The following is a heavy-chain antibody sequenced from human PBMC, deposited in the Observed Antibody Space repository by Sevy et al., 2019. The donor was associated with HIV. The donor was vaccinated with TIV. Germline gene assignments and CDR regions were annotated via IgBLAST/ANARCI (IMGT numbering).Heavy chain of an antibody. CDR3: TRDPRPYSSSPFDY. J-gene: IGHJ4*02. D-gene: IGHD6-13*01. Sequence: GGSLRLSCTASGFTFGDDAMSWFRQAPGKGLEWVGFIRSKAYGGTTEYAESVKGRFTISRDDSKSIAYLQMNSLKTEDTAVYYCTRDPRPYSSSPFDYWGQGTLVTVSS. V-gene: IGHV3-49*03. CDR2: IRSKAYGGTT. CDR1: GFTFGDDA.